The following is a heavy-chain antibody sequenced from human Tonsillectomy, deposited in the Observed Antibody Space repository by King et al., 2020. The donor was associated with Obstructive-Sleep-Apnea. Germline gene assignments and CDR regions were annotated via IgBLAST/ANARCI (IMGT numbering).Heavy chain of an antibody. Sequence: VQLQQWGAGLLKSSETLSLTCAVYGGSLSDYYWSWIRQPPGKGLEWIVEINNSGSTNYIPSLKSRLTISIVTPKKLFSLRLSSVTVADTAVYYCARGADGMTAAEMGDNWFDPWGQGTLVTVSS. D-gene: IGHD6-25*01. CDR2: INNSGST. J-gene: IGHJ5*02. CDR3: ARGADGMTAAEMGDNWFDP. V-gene: IGHV4-34*01. CDR1: GGSLSDYY.